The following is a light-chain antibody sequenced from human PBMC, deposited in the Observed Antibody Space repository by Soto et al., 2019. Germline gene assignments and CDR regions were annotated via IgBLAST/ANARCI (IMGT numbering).Light chain of an antibody. V-gene: IGKV3-15*01. Sequence: EIVMTQSPATLPVSPGERATLSCRASQSVSSNLAWYQQKPGQAPRLLIYGASTRATVIPARFSGSGSGTEFTLTISSPQSEDFAVYYCQHYNNWPRTFGQGTKVEIK. CDR1: QSVSSN. CDR2: GAS. CDR3: QHYNNWPRT. J-gene: IGKJ1*01.